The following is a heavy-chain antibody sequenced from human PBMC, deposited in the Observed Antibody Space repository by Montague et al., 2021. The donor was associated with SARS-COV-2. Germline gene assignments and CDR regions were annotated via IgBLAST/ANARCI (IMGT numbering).Heavy chain of an antibody. V-gene: IGHV4-31*03. J-gene: IGHJ6*02. D-gene: IGHD2-15*01. CDR1: GGSISSGDYY. CDR2: IYYSGNT. CDR3: ARGYCSGSGCYYYYGMDV. Sequence: TLSLTCTVSGGSISSGDYYWNWIRQRPGKNLEWVGYIYYSGNTYHNPSLQTRVVMSVDMSKNQFSLRLSSVTAAETAVYYCARGYCSGSGCYYYYGMDVWGQGTTVTVSS.